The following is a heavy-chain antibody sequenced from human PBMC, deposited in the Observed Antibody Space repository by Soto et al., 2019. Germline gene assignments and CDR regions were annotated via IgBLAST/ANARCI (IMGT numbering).Heavy chain of an antibody. CDR1: SGSISSYY. CDR2: IYYSGST. J-gene: IGHJ4*02. V-gene: IGHV4-59*01. Sequence: PSETLSLTCTVSSGSISSYYWSWIRQPPGKGLEWIGYIYYSGSTNYNPSLKSRVTISVDTSKNQFSLKLSSVTAADTAVYYCAGDLDYWGQGTLVTVSS. CDR3: AGDLDY.